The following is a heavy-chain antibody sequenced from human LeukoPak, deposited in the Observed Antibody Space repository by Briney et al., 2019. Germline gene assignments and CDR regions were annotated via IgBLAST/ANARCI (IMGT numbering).Heavy chain of an antibody. J-gene: IGHJ6*03. CDR3: ARAGPYYYYMDV. CDR1: GFTFSDYY. Sequence: GGSLRLSCAASGFTFSDYYMSWIRQAPAKGLEWVSYISSSGSTIYYADSVKGRFTTSRDNAKNSLYLQMNSLRAEDTAVYYCARAGPYYYYMDVWGKGTTVTVSS. CDR2: ISSSGSTI. V-gene: IGHV3-11*01.